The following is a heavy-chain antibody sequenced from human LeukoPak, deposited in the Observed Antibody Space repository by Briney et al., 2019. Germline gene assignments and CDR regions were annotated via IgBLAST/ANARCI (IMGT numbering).Heavy chain of an antibody. V-gene: IGHV3-30*02. CDR1: GFTFSSYG. D-gene: IGHD1-26*01. Sequence: PGGSLRLSCAASGFTFSSYGMHWVRQAPGKGLEWVAFIRYDGSQKYYGDSVKGRFTISRDNSENRLYLQMNSLKPDDTAVYYCAKVLPYSGSHHTLDYWGQGTLVTVSS. J-gene: IGHJ4*02. CDR2: IRYDGSQK. CDR3: AKVLPYSGSHHTLDY.